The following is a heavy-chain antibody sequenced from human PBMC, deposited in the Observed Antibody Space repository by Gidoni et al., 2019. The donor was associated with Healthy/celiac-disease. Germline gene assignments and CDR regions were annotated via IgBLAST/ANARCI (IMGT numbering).Heavy chain of an antibody. J-gene: IGHJ4*02. D-gene: IGHD6-19*01. CDR1: GFTFSRYW. CDR3: ARDRDSGFDY. V-gene: IGHV3-7*01. Sequence: AASGFTFSRYWMSGVRQAPGKGMEWVANIKQDGREKYYGDSVKGRFTISRDHAKNSLYLQMNSLRAEDPAVYYCARDRDSGFDYWGQGTLVTVSS. CDR2: IKQDGREK.